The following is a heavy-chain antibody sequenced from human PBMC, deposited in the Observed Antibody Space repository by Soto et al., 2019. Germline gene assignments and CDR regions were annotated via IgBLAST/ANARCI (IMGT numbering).Heavy chain of an antibody. J-gene: IGHJ4*02. Sequence: QVQLQESGPGLVKPSQTLSLTCTVSGGSISSGGYYWSWIRQHPGKGLGWIGYIYYSGSTYYNPSLKSRVTISVDTSKNQFSLKLSSVTAADTAVYYCASGDYVIGAIDYWGQGTLVTVSS. D-gene: IGHD4-17*01. V-gene: IGHV4-31*03. CDR2: IYYSGST. CDR1: GGSISSGGYY. CDR3: ASGDYVIGAIDY.